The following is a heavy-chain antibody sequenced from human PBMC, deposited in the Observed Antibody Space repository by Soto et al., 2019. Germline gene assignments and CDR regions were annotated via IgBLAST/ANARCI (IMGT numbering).Heavy chain of an antibody. CDR1: GYSFTSYW. D-gene: IGHD2-8*01. J-gene: IGHJ6*03. V-gene: IGHV5-51*01. Sequence: PGESLKISCKGSGYSFTSYWIGWVRQMPGKGLEWMGIIYPGDSDTRYSPSFQGQVTISADKSISTAYLQWSSLKASDTAMYYCERNGLDSYCTNFLCYDALGFYMDVCGKXSTITVS. CDR2: IYPGDSDT. CDR3: ERNGLDSYCTNFLCYDALGFYMDV.